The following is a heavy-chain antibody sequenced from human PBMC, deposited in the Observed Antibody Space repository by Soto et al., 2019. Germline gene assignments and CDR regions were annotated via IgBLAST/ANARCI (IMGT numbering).Heavy chain of an antibody. CDR3: ARGTIGYSSSPRTFDP. CDR1: GFTFSSYA. D-gene: IGHD6-6*01. Sequence: QVQLVESGGGVVQPWRSLRLSCAASGFTFSSYAMHWVRQAPGKGLEWVAVISYDGSNKYYADSVKGRFTISRDNSKNTLYLQMNSLRAEDTAVYYCARGTIGYSSSPRTFDPWGQGTLVTVSS. CDR2: ISYDGSNK. V-gene: IGHV3-30-3*01. J-gene: IGHJ5*02.